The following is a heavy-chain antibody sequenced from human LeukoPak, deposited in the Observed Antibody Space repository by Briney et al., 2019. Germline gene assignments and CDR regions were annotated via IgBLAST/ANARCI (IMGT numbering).Heavy chain of an antibody. Sequence: SVKVSCKASGGTFSSYAISWVRQAPGQGLEWMGGIIPIFGTANYAQNFQGRVTITTDESTSTAYMEVSSLRSEDTAVYYCAILGECSGGSCYSWLDPWGQGTLVTVSS. V-gene: IGHV1-69*05. J-gene: IGHJ5*02. CDR3: AILGECSGGSCYSWLDP. D-gene: IGHD2-15*01. CDR2: IIPIFGTA. CDR1: GGTFSSYA.